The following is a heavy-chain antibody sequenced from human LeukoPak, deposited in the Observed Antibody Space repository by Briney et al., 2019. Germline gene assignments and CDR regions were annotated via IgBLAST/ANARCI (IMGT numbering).Heavy chain of an antibody. D-gene: IGHD1-26*01. V-gene: IGHV4-38-2*02. CDR2: IYHSGST. CDR3: ARSVYRGCSDY. Sequence: PSETLSLTCTVSGYSISSGYYWGWIRQPPGKGLEWIGSIYHSGSTYYNPSLKSRVTISVDTSKNQFSLKLSSVTAADTAVYYCARSVYRGCSDYWGQGTLVTVSS. J-gene: IGHJ4*02. CDR1: GYSISSGYY.